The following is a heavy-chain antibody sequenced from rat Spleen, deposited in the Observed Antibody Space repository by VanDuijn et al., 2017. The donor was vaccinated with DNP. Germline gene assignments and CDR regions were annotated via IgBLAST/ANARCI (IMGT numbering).Heavy chain of an antibody. V-gene: IGHV5-27*01. CDR2: ISTGGGNT. J-gene: IGHJ2*01. CDR3: TRDNIGTTGYYFDY. Sequence: EVKLVESGGGLVQPGRSLKLSCAASGFTFSNYGMAWVRQAPTKGLEWVASISTGGGNTYYRDSVKGRFTISRDNAKSTLYLQMNSLRSEDTATYYCTRDNIGTTGYYFDYWGQGVMVTVSS. CDR1: GFTFSNYG. D-gene: IGHD1-5*01.